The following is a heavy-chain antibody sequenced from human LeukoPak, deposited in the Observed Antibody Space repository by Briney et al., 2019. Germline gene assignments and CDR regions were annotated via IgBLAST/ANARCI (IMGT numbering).Heavy chain of an antibody. J-gene: IGHJ4*02. D-gene: IGHD3-9*01. CDR1: RFTSSSYE. Sequence: GGSLRLSCAPSRFTSSSYEMNWVRQAPGKGLEWVSYISSSGSTIYYADSVKGRFTISRDNAKNSLYLQMNSLRAEDTAVYYCARELTIFYTGDHYWGQGTLVTVSS. CDR2: ISSSGSTI. CDR3: ARELTIFYTGDHY. V-gene: IGHV3-48*03.